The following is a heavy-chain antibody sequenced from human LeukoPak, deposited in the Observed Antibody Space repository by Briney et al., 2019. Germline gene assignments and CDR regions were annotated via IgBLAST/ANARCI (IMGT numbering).Heavy chain of an antibody. V-gene: IGHV4-59*11. CDR1: GGSISSHY. D-gene: IGHD3-10*01. CDR2: IYYSGST. J-gene: IGHJ4*02. CDR3: ATVGASGLVAPYIDY. Sequence: SETLSLTCTVSGGSISSHYWSWIRQPPGKGLEWIGYIYYSGSTNYNPSLKSRVTISVDTSKNQFSLKLSSVTAADTAVYYCATVGASGLVAPYIDYWGQGTLVTVSS.